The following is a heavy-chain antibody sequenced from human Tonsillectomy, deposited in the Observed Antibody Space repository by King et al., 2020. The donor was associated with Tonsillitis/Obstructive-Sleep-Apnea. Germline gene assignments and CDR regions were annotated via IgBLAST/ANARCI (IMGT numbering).Heavy chain of an antibody. D-gene: IGHD6-6*01. V-gene: IGHV3-30*04. CDR3: ARDPEGSSSYTYYYYYMDV. CDR2: ISYDGSNK. CDR1: GFTFSSYA. Sequence: VQLVQSGGGVVQPGRSLRLSCAASGFTFSSYAMHWVRQAPGKGLEWVAVISYDGSNKYYADSVKGRFTISRDNSKNTLYLQMNNLRAEDTAVYYCARDPEGSSSYTYYYYYMDVWGKGTTVTVSS. J-gene: IGHJ6*03.